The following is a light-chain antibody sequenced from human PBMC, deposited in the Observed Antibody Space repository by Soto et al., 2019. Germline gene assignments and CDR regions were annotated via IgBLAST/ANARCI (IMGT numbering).Light chain of an antibody. CDR2: EVS. V-gene: IGLV2-14*01. Sequence: QSALTQPASVSGSLGQSITISCTGTSSDVGGYNYVSWYQQHPGEAPKLMIYEVSYRPSGVSNRFSGSKSGNTASLTISGLQVEDEADYYCSSYTSSSTYVSGGGTKVTVL. CDR3: SSYTSSSTYV. J-gene: IGLJ1*01. CDR1: SSDVGGYNY.